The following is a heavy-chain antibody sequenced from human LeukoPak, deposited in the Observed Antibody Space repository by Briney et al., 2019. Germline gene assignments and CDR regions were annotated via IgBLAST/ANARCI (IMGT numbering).Heavy chain of an antibody. D-gene: IGHD5-24*01. CDR2: ISYDGSNK. J-gene: IGHJ6*03. CDR3: AKDGRWLQPNYYMDV. V-gene: IGHV3-30-3*01. Sequence: PGGSLRLSCAASGFTFSSYAMHWVRQAPGKGLEWVAVISYDGSNKYYADSVKGRFTISRDNSKNTLYLQMNSLRAEDTAVYYCAKDGRWLQPNYYMDVWGKGTTVTVSS. CDR1: GFTFSSYA.